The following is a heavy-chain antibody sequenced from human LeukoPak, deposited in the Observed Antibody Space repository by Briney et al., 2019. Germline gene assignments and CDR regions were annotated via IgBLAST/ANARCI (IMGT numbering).Heavy chain of an antibody. V-gene: IGHV4-4*07. CDR1: GGSISSYY. Sequence: SETLSLTCTVSGGSISSYYWSWIRQPAGKGLEWIGRIYTSGSTNYNPSLKSRVTMSVDTSKNQFSLKLSSVTAADTAVYYCARHVRYYGSGSYDDAFDIWGQGTMVTVSS. J-gene: IGHJ3*02. D-gene: IGHD3-10*01. CDR2: IYTSGST. CDR3: ARHVRYYGSGSYDDAFDI.